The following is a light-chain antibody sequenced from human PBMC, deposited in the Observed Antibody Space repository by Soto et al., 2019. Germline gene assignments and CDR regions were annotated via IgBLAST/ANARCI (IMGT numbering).Light chain of an antibody. V-gene: IGLV4-69*01. CDR3: PTWDTGARVV. J-gene: IGLJ2*01. Sequence: QAVVTQSPSAYASLGASVKLTCTLSSGHSSYAIAWHQQQPEKGPRYLMKLRSDGSHSKGDGIPDRFSGSSSGAERYLTISSLQYEDEADYSCPTWDTGARVVFGGGTKLTV. CDR1: SGHSSYA. CDR2: LRSDGSH.